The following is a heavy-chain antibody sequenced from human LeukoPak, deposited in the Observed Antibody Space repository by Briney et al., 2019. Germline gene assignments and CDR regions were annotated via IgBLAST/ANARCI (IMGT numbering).Heavy chain of an antibody. J-gene: IGHJ4*02. V-gene: IGHV3-48*01. Sequence: GGSLRLSCAASGFTFSSYSMNWVRQAPGKGLEWVSYISSSSSTIYYADSVKGRFTISRDNAKNSLYLQMNGLRAEDTAVYYCARDYNCWGQGTLVTVSS. CDR1: GFTFSSYS. D-gene: IGHD3-10*01. CDR3: ARDYNC. CDR2: ISSSSSTI.